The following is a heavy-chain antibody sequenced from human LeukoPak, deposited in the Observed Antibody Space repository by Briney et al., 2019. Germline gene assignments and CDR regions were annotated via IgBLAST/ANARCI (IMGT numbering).Heavy chain of an antibody. V-gene: IGHV4-39*01. CDR3: ARAFSVSYGAEAFDI. CDR1: GGSISSSSYC. D-gene: IGHD1-26*01. CDR2: ICYSGST. J-gene: IGHJ3*02. Sequence: SETLSLTCTVSGGSISSSSYCWGWIRQPPGKGLEWIGSICYSGSTFYNPSLKSRVTLSVDTPKNQFSLKLSSVTAADTAVYYCARAFSVSYGAEAFDIWGQGTMVTVSS.